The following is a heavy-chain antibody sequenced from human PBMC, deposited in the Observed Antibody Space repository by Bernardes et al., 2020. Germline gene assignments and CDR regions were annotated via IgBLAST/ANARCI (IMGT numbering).Heavy chain of an antibody. CDR2: IVVGSGNT. CDR3: AAGSMIANLLFDY. D-gene: IGHD3-22*01. CDR1: GFTFTSSA. V-gene: IGHV1-58*01. Sequence: SVKVSCKASGFTFTSSAVQWVRQARGQRLEWIGWIVVGSGNTNYAQKFQERVTITRDMSTSTAYMELSSLRSEDTAVYYCAAGSMIANLLFDYWGQGTLVTVSS. J-gene: IGHJ4*02.